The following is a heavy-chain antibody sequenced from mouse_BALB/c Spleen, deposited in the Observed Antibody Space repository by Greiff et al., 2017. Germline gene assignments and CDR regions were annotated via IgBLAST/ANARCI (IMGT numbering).Heavy chain of an antibody. J-gene: IGHJ4*01. D-gene: IGHD2-14*01. CDR2: ISSGSSTI. CDR1: GFTFSSFG. CDR3: ARGRYDKESYAMDS. Sequence: EVQLVESGGGLVQPGGSRKLSCAASGFTFSSFGMHWVRQAPEKGLEWVAYISSGSSTIYYADTVKGRFTISRDNPKNTLFLQMTSLRSEDTAMYYCARGRYDKESYAMDSWGQGTSVTVSS. V-gene: IGHV5-17*02.